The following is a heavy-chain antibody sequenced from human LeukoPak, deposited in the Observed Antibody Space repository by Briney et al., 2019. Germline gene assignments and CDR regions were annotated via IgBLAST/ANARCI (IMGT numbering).Heavy chain of an antibody. V-gene: IGHV4-34*01. D-gene: IGHD1-26*01. CDR2: INHSGST. CDR3: ARDALVGATYFDY. J-gene: IGHJ4*02. CDR1: GGSFSGYY. Sequence: SETLSLTCAVYGGSFSGYYWSWIRQPPGKGLEWIGEINHSGSTDYNPSLKSRVTISVDTSKNQFSLKLSSVTAADTAVYYCARDALVGATYFDYWGQGTLVTVSS.